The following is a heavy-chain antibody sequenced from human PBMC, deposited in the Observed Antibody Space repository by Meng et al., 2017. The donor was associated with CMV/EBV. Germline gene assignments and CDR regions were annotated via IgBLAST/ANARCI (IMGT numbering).Heavy chain of an antibody. D-gene: IGHD2-2*01. V-gene: IGHV1-46*01. CDR1: GVTFSSCT. CDR3: ASERIVVVPGMDV. J-gene: IGHJ6*02. Sequence: SVTVSCQASGVTFSSCTLSWVRQAAARGLGWMGIINPSGGSTSHAQKFQGRVTMTRDTSTSTVYMAPSSLGSEDTAVYYCASERIVVVPGMDVWGQGTTVTVSS. CDR2: INPSGGST.